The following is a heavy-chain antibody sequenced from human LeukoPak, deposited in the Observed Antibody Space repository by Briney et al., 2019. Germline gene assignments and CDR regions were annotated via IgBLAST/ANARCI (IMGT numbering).Heavy chain of an antibody. CDR3: VKEYHSRGFGAYFDY. D-gene: IGHD3-3*01. J-gene: IGHJ4*02. CDR2: ISSDGSIK. Sequence: GGSLRLSCTASKFTFSHYGMQWVRQAPGKGLEWVAVISSDGSIKVYADSVKGRFTFSRDNSINTVDLQMNSLRAEDTAVYYCVKEYHSRGFGAYFDYWGQGTLVTVSS. V-gene: IGHV3-30*18. CDR1: KFTFSHYG.